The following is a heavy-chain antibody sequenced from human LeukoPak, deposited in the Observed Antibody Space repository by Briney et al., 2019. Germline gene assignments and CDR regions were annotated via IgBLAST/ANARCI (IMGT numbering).Heavy chain of an antibody. V-gene: IGHV4-61*03. Sequence: PSAILTFSCGVAGDFVSCDRYYGSWIRQPPGKGLSWIGYIYHRGRTNHNPSLRSRVTIPVHTSKNHFALKVSSVTAADTAVYYCARDQVLWGRGTLVSVSS. CDR3: ARDQVL. CDR1: GDFVSCDRYY. CDR2: IYHRGRT. J-gene: IGHJ4*02.